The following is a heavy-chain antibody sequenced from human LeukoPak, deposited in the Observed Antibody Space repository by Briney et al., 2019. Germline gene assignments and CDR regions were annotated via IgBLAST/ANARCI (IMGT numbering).Heavy chain of an antibody. Sequence: GGSLRLSCAASGFTFSSYTMNWVRQPPGKGLEWVSNIGTSSTTIYYADSVKGRFTISRDNSKNTLYLQMNSLRAEDTAVYYCARVTGPTSTVVRGVIIPAFDYWGQGALVTVSS. CDR1: GFTFSSYT. CDR2: IGTSSTTI. D-gene: IGHD3-10*01. CDR3: ARVTGPTSTVVRGVIIPAFDY. V-gene: IGHV3-48*01. J-gene: IGHJ4*02.